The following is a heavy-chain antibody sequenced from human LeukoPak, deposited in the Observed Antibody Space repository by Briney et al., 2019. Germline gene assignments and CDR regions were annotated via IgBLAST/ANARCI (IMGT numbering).Heavy chain of an antibody. CDR2: ISSSSSTI. V-gene: IGHV3-48*04. D-gene: IGHD4-17*01. J-gene: IGHJ4*02. CDR3: AMASLLYGDYIH. Sequence: GGSLRLSCAPSGFTLSSYSMNWVRQAPGKGLEWVSYISSSSSTIYYADSVKGRFTISRDNAKNSLYLQMNSLRAEDTAVYYCAMASLLYGDYIHWGQGTLVTVSS. CDR1: GFTLSSYS.